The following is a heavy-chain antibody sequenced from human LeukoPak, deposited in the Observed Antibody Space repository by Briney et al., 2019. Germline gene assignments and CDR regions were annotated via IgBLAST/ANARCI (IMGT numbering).Heavy chain of an antibody. CDR1: GYSISSSNW. D-gene: IGHD4-23*01. CDR2: IYYSGST. V-gene: IGHV4-28*03. CDR3: ARGRGHDYGGNESELYPINLYYFDY. J-gene: IGHJ4*02. Sequence: PSETLSLTCAVSGYSISSSNWWGWIRQPPGKGLEWIGYIYYSGSTYYNPSLKSRVTMSVDTSKNQFSLKLSSVTAADTAVYYCARGRGHDYGGNESELYPINLYYFDYWGQGTLVTVSS.